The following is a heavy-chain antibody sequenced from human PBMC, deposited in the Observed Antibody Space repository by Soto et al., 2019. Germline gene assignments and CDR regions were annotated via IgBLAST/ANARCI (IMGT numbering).Heavy chain of an antibody. CDR1: GFTFSSYA. CDR3: ARGDRGGSGSPASYYYSGLDV. CDR2: VSAGGDMT. D-gene: IGHD3-10*01. Sequence: DVHLLESGGHLVQPGGSLRLSCAASGFTFSSYAMSWVRQAPGKGLEWVSSVSAGGDMTYYSDSVKGRFTISRDNSNNALFLQMNSLRIEDTALYYCARGDRGGSGSPASYYYSGLDVWGQGTRSPS. V-gene: IGHV3-23*01. J-gene: IGHJ6*02.